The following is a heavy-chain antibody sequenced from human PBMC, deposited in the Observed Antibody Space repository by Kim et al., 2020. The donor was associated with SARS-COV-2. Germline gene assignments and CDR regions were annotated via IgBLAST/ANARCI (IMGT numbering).Heavy chain of an antibody. V-gene: IGHV3-23*01. J-gene: IGHJ4*02. D-gene: IGHD3-3*01. Sequence: FTISRDNSKNTLYLQMNSLRAEDTAVYYCAKDHRGDDFWSGYPTTGLFDYWGQGTLVTVSS. CDR3: AKDHRGDDFWSGYPTTGLFDY.